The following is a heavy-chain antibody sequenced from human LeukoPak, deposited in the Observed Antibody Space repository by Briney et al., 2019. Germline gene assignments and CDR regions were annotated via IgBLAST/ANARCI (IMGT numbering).Heavy chain of an antibody. CDR3: ARDLGYCTSTSCRYFDF. CDR2: ISYSGST. V-gene: IGHV4-31*03. J-gene: IGHJ4*02. Sequence: MPSQTLSLTCTVSGGSISSGGYYWSWIRQHPGRGLEWIGYISYSGSTCYNPSLKSRVTISVDTSRNQFSLKLSSVTAADTAVYYCARDLGYCTSTSCRYFDFWGQGTLVTVSS. D-gene: IGHD2-2*01. CDR1: GGSISSGGYY.